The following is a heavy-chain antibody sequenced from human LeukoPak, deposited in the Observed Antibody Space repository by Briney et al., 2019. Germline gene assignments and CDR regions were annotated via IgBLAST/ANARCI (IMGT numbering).Heavy chain of an antibody. CDR2: INLSGDSV. D-gene: IGHD4-23*01. Sequence: ASVKVSCKASGYTFINYYIHWVRQAPGQGLEWMGRINLSGDSVIYAQKFQGRVTMTWDTSTSIVYLELSSLRSDDTAVYYCTRTMADGGTNYWGQGTLVTVSS. CDR3: TRTMADGGTNY. CDR1: GYTFINYY. J-gene: IGHJ4*02. V-gene: IGHV1-46*01.